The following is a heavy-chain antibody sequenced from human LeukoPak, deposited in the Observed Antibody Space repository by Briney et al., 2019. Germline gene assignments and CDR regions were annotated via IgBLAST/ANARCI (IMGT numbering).Heavy chain of an antibody. Sequence: SETLSLTCAVYGGSFGGYYWSWIRQPPGKGLEWIGEINHSGSTNYNPSLKSRVTISVDTSKNQFSLKLSSVTAADTAVYYCARGAFWSGYRSLNWFDPWGQGTLVTVSS. J-gene: IGHJ5*02. V-gene: IGHV4-34*01. D-gene: IGHD3-3*01. CDR3: ARGAFWSGYRSLNWFDP. CDR1: GGSFGGYY. CDR2: INHSGST.